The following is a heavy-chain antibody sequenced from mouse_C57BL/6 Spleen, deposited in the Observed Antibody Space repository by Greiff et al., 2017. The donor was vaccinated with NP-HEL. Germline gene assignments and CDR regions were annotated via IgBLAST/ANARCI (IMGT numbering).Heavy chain of an antibody. Sequence: DVMLVESGGGLVKPGGSLKLSCAASGFTFSSYAMSWVRQTPEKRLEWVATISDGGSFTYYPDNVKGRFTISRDNAKNNLYLQMSHLKSEDTAMYYWARDGDYSNPYWYFDVWGTGTTVTVS. CDR1: GFTFSSYA. CDR3: ARDGDYSNPYWYFDV. V-gene: IGHV5-4*01. D-gene: IGHD2-5*01. J-gene: IGHJ1*03. CDR2: ISDGGSFT.